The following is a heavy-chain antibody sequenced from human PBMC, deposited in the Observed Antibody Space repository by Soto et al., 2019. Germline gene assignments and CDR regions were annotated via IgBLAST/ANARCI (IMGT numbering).Heavy chain of an antibody. V-gene: IGHV3-23*01. CDR2: ISRSGDIT. Sequence: EVQLSESGGGLVQIGGSLRLSCAASGSYFSAYAMNWVRQAPGKGLEWVSAISRSGDITYYADSVTGRFSISRDNSKNTLYLQMTSLRAEDTAVYSCAKGGFWAHYGMDVWGQGTTVTVSS. CDR1: GSYFSAYA. J-gene: IGHJ6*02. D-gene: IGHD3-16*01. CDR3: AKGGFWAHYGMDV.